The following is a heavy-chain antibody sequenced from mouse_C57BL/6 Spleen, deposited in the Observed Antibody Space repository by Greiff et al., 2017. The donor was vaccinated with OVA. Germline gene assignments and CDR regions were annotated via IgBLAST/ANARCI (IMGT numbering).Heavy chain of an antibody. Sequence: EVQLQQSGAELVRPGASVKLSCTASGFTITDDYMHWVKQRPEQGLEWIGWIDPENGDTEYASKFQGKATITADTSSNTAYLQLSSLTSEDTAVEYCTTSYYSNYWAWFADWGQGTLVTVSA. J-gene: IGHJ3*01. CDR2: IDPENGDT. CDR3: TTSYYSNYWAWFAD. CDR1: GFTITDDY. D-gene: IGHD2-5*01. V-gene: IGHV14-4*01.